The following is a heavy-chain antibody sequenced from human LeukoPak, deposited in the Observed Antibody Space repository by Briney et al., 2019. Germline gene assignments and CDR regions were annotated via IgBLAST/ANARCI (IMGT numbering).Heavy chain of an antibody. Sequence: ASVKVSCKASGYTFTDYYMHWVRQAPGQGLEWMGWINPNSGGTNYAQKFQGRVTMTRDTSISTAYMEVSRLRSDDTAVYYCAISPGVMIAFGGAPATDYFDYWGQGTLVTVSS. CDR1: GYTFTDYY. J-gene: IGHJ4*02. V-gene: IGHV1-2*02. CDR3: AISPGVMIAFGGAPATDYFDY. D-gene: IGHD3-16*01. CDR2: INPNSGGT.